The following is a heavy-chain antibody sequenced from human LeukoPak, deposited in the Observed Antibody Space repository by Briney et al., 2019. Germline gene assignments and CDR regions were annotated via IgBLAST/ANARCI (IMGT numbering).Heavy chain of an antibody. CDR3: ARSIVYYFDY. Sequence: ASVTVSCKSSGYSYTALYIHWVRQAPGQGLEWMGWINPNSGGTNYAENFQGRVTMTRDTSISTAYMELSRLRSDDTAVYYCARSIVYYFDYGGQGTLVTVSS. D-gene: IGHD1-26*01. V-gene: IGHV1-2*02. CDR2: INPNSGGT. CDR1: GYSYTALY. J-gene: IGHJ4*02.